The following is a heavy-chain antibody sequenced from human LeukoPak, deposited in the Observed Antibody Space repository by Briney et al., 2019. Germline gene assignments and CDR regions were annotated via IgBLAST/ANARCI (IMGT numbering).Heavy chain of an antibody. Sequence: GASVKVSCKASGYTFINYGISWVRQAPGQGLEWMGWISAYNGKTNSAQKVLDRVTLTIDTSTRTAYMELRSLRSDDTAVYYCARFVGDYGIEATFDNWGQGTVVTVSS. CDR1: GYTFINYG. D-gene: IGHD4-17*01. CDR3: ARFVGDYGIEATFDN. CDR2: ISAYNGKT. J-gene: IGHJ3*02. V-gene: IGHV1-18*01.